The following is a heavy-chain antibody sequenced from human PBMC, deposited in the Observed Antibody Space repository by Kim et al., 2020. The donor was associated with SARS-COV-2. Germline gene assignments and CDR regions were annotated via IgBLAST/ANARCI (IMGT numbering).Heavy chain of an antibody. CDR3: ARDNCSSTSCYTYFDY. CDR2: INPNSGGT. D-gene: IGHD2-2*02. CDR1: GYTFTGYY. J-gene: IGHJ4*02. V-gene: IGHV1-2*06. Sequence: ASVKVSCKASGYTFTGYYMHWVRQAPGQGLEWMGRINPNSGGTNYAQKFQGRVTMTRDTSISTAYMELSRLRSDDTAVYYCARDNCSSTSCYTYFDYWGQGTLVTVSS.